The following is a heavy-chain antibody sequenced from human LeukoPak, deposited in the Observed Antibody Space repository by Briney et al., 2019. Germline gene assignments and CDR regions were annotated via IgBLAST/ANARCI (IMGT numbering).Heavy chain of an antibody. CDR1: GDSISSYS. Sequence: SETLSLTCTVSGDSISSYSWSWIRQPPGEGLEGIGYIYHSGSANYSPSLKSRLTMSADTSKNQFSLKLSSVTAADTAVYYCARRYCSGGYCYSDYWGQGTLVTVSS. D-gene: IGHD2-15*01. CDR2: IYHSGSA. CDR3: ARRYCSGGYCYSDY. V-gene: IGHV4-59*08. J-gene: IGHJ4*02.